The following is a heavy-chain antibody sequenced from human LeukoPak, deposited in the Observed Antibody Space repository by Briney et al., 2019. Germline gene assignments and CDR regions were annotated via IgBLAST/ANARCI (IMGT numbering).Heavy chain of an antibody. CDR3: ARVSVPNRYYYDSSGYYYFDY. J-gene: IGHJ4*02. Sequence: SETLSLTCTVSGGSISSYYWSWIRQPPGKGLEWIGYIYYSGSTNYNPSLKSRVTISVDTSKNQFSLKLSSVTAADTAVYYCARVSVPNRYYYDSSGYYYFDYWGQGTLVTVSS. D-gene: IGHD3-22*01. CDR1: GGSISSYY. V-gene: IGHV4-59*01. CDR2: IYYSGST.